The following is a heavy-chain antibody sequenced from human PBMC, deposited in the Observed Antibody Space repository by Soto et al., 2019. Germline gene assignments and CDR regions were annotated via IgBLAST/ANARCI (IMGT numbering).Heavy chain of an antibody. CDR2: IYYNIIT. CDR3: ARAPRGDTAMDPYYYGMDV. V-gene: IGHV4-31*03. J-gene: IGHJ6*02. D-gene: IGHD5-18*01. CDR1: CGSLRRGGYY. Sequence: ASETPSPTRTVSCGSLRRGGYYLGRGPPHPGKGPEWIGYIYYNIITYYNPSLKSRVIISLDTSKNQFSLKLSSVTAADTAVYYCARAPRGDTAMDPYYYGMDVWGQGTTVTVSS.